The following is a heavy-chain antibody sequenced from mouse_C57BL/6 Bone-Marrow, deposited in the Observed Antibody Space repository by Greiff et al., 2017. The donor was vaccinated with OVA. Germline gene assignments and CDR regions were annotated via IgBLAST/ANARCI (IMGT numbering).Heavy chain of an antibody. V-gene: IGHV5-4*01. CDR3: ARGGSSYRFAY. CDR2: ISDGGSYT. Sequence: EVHLVESGGGLVKPGGSLKLSCAASGFTFSSYAMSWVRQTPEKRLEWVATISDGGSYTYYPDNVKGRFTISRDNAKNNLYLQMSHLKSEDTAMYYCARGGSSYRFAYWGQGTLVTVSA. CDR1: GFTFSSYA. D-gene: IGHD1-1*01. J-gene: IGHJ3*01.